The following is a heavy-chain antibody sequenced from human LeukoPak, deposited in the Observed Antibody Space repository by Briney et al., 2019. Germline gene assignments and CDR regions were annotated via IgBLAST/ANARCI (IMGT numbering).Heavy chain of an antibody. J-gene: IGHJ4*02. Sequence: GGSLRLSCAASGFTFSSCEMNWVRQAPGKGLEWVSYISSSGSTIYYADSVKGRFTISRDNAKNSLYLQMNSLRAEDTAVYYCARGWYGDYVSLFDYWGQGTLVTVSS. CDR1: GFTFSSCE. CDR3: ARGWYGDYVSLFDY. V-gene: IGHV3-48*03. D-gene: IGHD4-17*01. CDR2: ISSSGSTI.